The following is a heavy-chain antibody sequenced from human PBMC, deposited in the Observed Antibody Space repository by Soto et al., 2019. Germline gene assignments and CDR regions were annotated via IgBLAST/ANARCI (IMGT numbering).Heavy chain of an antibody. Sequence: ASVKVSCKASGYTFTTYGITWVRQAPGQGLEWMGWISAYNSNTDYAQKFKGRVTMTTDTSTSTAYMDLRSLRSDDTAVYFCARVRLDYSDSSGYFFLWDYWGQGTLVTVSS. CDR2: ISAYNSNT. CDR1: GYTFTTYG. D-gene: IGHD3-22*01. J-gene: IGHJ4*02. CDR3: ARVRLDYSDSSGYFFLWDY. V-gene: IGHV1-18*01.